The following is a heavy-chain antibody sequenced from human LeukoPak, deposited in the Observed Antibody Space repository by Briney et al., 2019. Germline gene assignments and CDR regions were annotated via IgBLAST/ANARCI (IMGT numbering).Heavy chain of an antibody. CDR3: ARGFYSGSYRVEYFQH. D-gene: IGHD1-26*01. J-gene: IGHJ1*01. CDR1: GLTFSSYS. V-gene: IGHV3-21*01. Sequence: GGSLILSCAASGLTFSSYSMNWVRQAPGKGLEGVSSISSSSSYIYYADSAKGRFTISRDNAKNSLYLQMNSLRAEDTAVYYCARGFYSGSYRVEYFQHWGQGTLVTVSS. CDR2: ISSSSSYI.